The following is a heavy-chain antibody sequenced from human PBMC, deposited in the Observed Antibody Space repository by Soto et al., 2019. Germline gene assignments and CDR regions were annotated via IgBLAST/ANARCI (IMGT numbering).Heavy chain of an antibody. CDR2: INPNSGGT. D-gene: IGHD5-12*01. CDR3: ARAVVEMATQSYYYYGMDV. V-gene: IGHV1-2*04. Sequence: ASVKVSCKASGYTFTGYYMHWVRQAPGQGLEWMGWINPNSGGTNYAQKFQGWVTMTRDTSISTAYMELSRLRSDDTAVYYCARAVVEMATQSYYYYGMDVWGQGNTVTVX. CDR1: GYTFTGYY. J-gene: IGHJ6*02.